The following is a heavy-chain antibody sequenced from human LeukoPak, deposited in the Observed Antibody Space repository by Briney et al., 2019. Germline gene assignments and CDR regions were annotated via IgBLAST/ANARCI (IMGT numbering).Heavy chain of an antibody. CDR3: ARVRLADERAWAY. CDR2: ITPKSGDT. CDR1: GYTFSDFY. J-gene: IGHJ4*02. Sequence: ASVKVCCKASGYTFSDFYIHWVRQAPGQGLEYVGWITPKSGDTYSPQRFQGRVTMTRGASISTAYMELSSLRSDDTAVYFCARVRLADERAWAYWGQGTLVTVSS. D-gene: IGHD3-3*02. V-gene: IGHV1-2*02.